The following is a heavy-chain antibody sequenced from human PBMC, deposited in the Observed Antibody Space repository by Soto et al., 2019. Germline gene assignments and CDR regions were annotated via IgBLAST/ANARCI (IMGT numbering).Heavy chain of an antibody. CDR2: MNPNSGNT. V-gene: IGHV1-8*01. D-gene: IGHD2-8*02. Sequence: QVQLVQSGAEVKKPGASVKVSCKASGYTFTSYDINWVRQATGQGLEWMGWMNPNSGNTGYAQKFQGRVTMTRNTSISTADMEQSSLRSEDTAVYYCARVVYDYYYYGMDVWGQGTTVTVSS. CDR1: GYTFTSYD. CDR3: ARVVYDYYYYGMDV. J-gene: IGHJ6*02.